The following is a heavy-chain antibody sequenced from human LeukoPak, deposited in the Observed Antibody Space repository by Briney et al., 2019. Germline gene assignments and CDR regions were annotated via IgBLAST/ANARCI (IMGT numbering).Heavy chain of an antibody. Sequence: SETLSLTCSVSGVSISSYYWTWVRQPPGKGLECVGYLFYSGNTNYNNYIPSIKSRATISMDTSKNQFSLKLTSVAAADTAMYYCARAGYCSGPTCHTSRPVYNWFDPWGQGTQVTVSS. J-gene: IGHJ5*02. V-gene: IGHV4-59*13. CDR1: GVSISSYY. CDR2: LFYSGNT. CDR3: ARAGYCSGPTCHTSRPVYNWFDP. D-gene: IGHD2-15*01.